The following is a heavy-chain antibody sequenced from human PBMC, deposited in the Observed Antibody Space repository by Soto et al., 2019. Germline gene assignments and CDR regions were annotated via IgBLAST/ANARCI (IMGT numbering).Heavy chain of an antibody. V-gene: IGHV1-46*02. CDR3: ARDLVPIWNYVGLAPGAQHWFDP. CDR1: GYTFNNYF. Sequence: QVQLVQSGAEVRKPGASVKVSCKASGYTFNNYFMHWVRQAPAQGLEWMGVITPSSGSTTYAQRFQARLTMTRDTSTTIVYMELRSLRSEDTAVYFCARDLVPIWNYVGLAPGAQHWFDPWGQGTLVTVSS. D-gene: IGHD1-7*01. J-gene: IGHJ5*02. CDR2: ITPSSGST.